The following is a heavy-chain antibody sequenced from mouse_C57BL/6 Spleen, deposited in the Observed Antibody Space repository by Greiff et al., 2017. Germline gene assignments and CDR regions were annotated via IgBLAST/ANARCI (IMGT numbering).Heavy chain of an antibody. Sequence: EVQLQESGPGLVKPSQSLSLTCSVTGYSITSGYYWNWIRQFPGNKLEWMGYISYDGSNNYNPSLKNRISITRDTSKNQFFLKLNSVTTEDTATYYCARERLGEYYFDYWGQGTTLTVSS. CDR1: GYSITSGYY. V-gene: IGHV3-6*01. D-gene: IGHD4-1*01. CDR3: ARERLGEYYFDY. CDR2: ISYDGSN. J-gene: IGHJ2*01.